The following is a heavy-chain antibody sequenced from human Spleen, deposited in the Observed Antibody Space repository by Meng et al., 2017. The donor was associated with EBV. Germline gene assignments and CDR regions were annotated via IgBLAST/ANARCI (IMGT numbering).Heavy chain of an antibody. J-gene: IGHJ4*02. D-gene: IGHD6-19*01. Sequence: EVQLVEFGGALIQPGGSLRLSCAASGFSVSRNYMHWVRQAPGKGLEWVTVIYPGGSTYYADSVKGRFTISRDNSKNTLSLQMNSLRAEDTAVYSCAGVDNSGWYLDYWGQGTLVTVSS. CDR1: GFSVSRNY. CDR2: IYPGGST. V-gene: IGHV3-53*01. CDR3: AGVDNSGWYLDY.